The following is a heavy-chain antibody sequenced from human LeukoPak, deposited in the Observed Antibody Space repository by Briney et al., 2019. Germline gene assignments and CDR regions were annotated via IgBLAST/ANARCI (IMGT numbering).Heavy chain of an antibody. CDR3: ARGPLRKAFDI. Sequence: KPSETLSLTCTVSGGSISSYYWSWIRQPPGKGLEWIGYIYYSGSTYYNPSLKSRVTISVDTSKNQFSLKLSSVTAADTAVYYCARGPLRKAFDIWGQGTMVTVSS. CDR1: GGSISSYY. CDR2: IYYSGST. V-gene: IGHV4-59*04. J-gene: IGHJ3*02.